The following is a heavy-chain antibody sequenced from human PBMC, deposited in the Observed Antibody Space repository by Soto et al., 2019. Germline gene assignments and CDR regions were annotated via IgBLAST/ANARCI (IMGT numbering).Heavy chain of an antibody. V-gene: IGHV1-3*04. CDR1: GHTFPNYA. Sequence: GASVKVSCKSAGHTFPNYAIHWVRQAPGQRLEWLGWINTGHGNTKYSQKFQSRLIITTDTSAGTAYIELSSLRSEDTAVYYCAGDNDGYDYPPPLDPWGPGTPVTVSS. CDR3: AGDNDGYDYPPPLDP. D-gene: IGHD5-12*01. CDR2: INTGHGNT. J-gene: IGHJ5*02.